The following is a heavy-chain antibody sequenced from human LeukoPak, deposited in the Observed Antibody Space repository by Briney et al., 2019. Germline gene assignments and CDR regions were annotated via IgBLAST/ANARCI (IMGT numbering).Heavy chain of an antibody. J-gene: IGHJ5*02. CDR3: ARTDMVRGVITRFDP. CDR1: GGSFSGYY. CDR2: IYHSGST. V-gene: IGHV4-34*01. Sequence: SETLSLTCAVYGGSFSGYYWSWIRQPPGKGLEWIGEIYHSGSTNYNPSLKSRVTISVDKSKNQFSLKLSSVTAADTAVYYCARTDMVRGVITRFDPWGQGTLVTVSS. D-gene: IGHD3-10*01.